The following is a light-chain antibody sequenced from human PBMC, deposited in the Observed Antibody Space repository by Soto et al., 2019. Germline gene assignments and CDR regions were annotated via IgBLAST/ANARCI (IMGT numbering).Light chain of an antibody. J-gene: IGKJ4*01. Sequence: EIVVTQSPGTLSLSPGGRATLSCRASQSVRSSSLAWYQQRPGQAPRLLIFGASFRATGIPDRSSGSGSGTDFTLPISRLEAEDFAVYYCQHSGSPHTFGGATQVAIQ. CDR2: GAS. V-gene: IGKV3-20*01. CDR1: QSVRSSS. CDR3: QHSGSPHT.